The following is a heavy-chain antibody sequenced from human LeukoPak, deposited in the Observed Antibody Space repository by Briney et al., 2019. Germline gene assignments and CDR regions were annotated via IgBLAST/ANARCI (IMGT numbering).Heavy chain of an antibody. Sequence: PSETLSLTCTVSGGSISSYYWSWIRQPAGKGLEWIGRIYTSGSTNYNPSLKSRVTMSVDTSKNQFSLKLSSVTAADTAVYYYARLTMVRGVIPYFDYWGQGTLVTVSS. D-gene: IGHD3-10*01. J-gene: IGHJ4*02. V-gene: IGHV4-4*07. CDR1: GGSISSYY. CDR3: ARLTMVRGVIPYFDY. CDR2: IYTSGST.